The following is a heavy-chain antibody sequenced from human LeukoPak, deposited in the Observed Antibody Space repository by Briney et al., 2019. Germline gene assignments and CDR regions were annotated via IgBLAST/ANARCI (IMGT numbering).Heavy chain of an antibody. CDR3: ARHDSFIPF. V-gene: IGHV3-23*01. Sequence: GGSLRLSWVASGFRFSDFAMSWVRQAPGKGLEWVSGISDSGRATYYTDSVKGRCTISRDNSKNTVNLQLNNVRAEDTALYFCARHDSFIPFWGQGMQVTVSS. J-gene: IGHJ4*02. D-gene: IGHD5-18*01. CDR1: GFRFSDFA. CDR2: ISDSGRAT.